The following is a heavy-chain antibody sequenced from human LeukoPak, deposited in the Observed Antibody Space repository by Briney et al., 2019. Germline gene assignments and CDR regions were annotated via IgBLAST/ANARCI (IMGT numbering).Heavy chain of an antibody. Sequence: SETLSHTCTVSGGSISSGSYYWSWIRQPAGKGLEWIGRIYTSGSTNYNPSLKSRVTISVDKSKNQFSLMLSSVTAADTAMYYCVSGWGLWGGEYWGQGTLVTVSS. CDR3: VSGWGLWGGEY. CDR2: IYTSGST. D-gene: IGHD3-16*01. V-gene: IGHV4-61*02. CDR1: GGSISSGSYY. J-gene: IGHJ4*02.